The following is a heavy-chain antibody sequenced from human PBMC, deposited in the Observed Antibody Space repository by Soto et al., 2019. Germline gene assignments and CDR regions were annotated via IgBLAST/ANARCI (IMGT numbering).Heavy chain of an antibody. J-gene: IGHJ4*02. D-gene: IGHD4-17*01. Sequence: XTLSLRCTVSGGSITNSSYYWGWIRQSPGKGLEWIGSVYYRGRSYSKSSVKIRVTISVDTSKNRFSLSLNSVTASDTSVYFCVSQRTTVPTHAYFDYWGPGALVTVSS. CDR1: GGSITNSSYY. V-gene: IGHV4-39*01. CDR3: VSQRTTVPTHAYFDY. CDR2: VYYRGRS.